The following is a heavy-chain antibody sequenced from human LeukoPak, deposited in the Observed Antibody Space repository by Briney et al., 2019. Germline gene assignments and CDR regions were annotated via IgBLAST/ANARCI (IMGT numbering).Heavy chain of an antibody. Sequence: PGGSLRLSCAASGFPFSTYAMSWVRQAPGKGLGWVSAIGGSGRTTHYADSVKGRFTISRDNSKSTLYLQMNSLRAEDTAVYYCAKYITVSANSYYYYMDVWGQGTTVTVSS. J-gene: IGHJ6*03. CDR3: AKYITVSANSYYYYMDV. D-gene: IGHD4-11*01. CDR1: GFPFSTYA. CDR2: IGGSGRTT. V-gene: IGHV3-23*01.